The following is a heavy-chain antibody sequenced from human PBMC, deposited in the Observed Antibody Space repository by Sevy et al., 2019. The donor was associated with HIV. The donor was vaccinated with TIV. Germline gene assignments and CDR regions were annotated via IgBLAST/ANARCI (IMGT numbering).Heavy chain of an antibody. V-gene: IGHV3-30-3*01. CDR2: ISFDGGNT. D-gene: IGHD1-1*01. J-gene: IGHJ4*02. CDR1: GFSLSDYA. CDR3: ARGPYNRGVRFDF. Sequence: GGSLRLSCVASGFSLSDYAMHWVRQGPDKGLAWVAVISFDGGNTYYSDAVEGQFPISMDNSNNTVFLQMNSLSPDDTVLYYCARGPYNRGVRFDFWGQGTLVTVSS.